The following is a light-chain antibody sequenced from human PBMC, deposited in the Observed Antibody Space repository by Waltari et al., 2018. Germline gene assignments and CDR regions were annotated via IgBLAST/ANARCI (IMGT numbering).Light chain of an antibody. CDR3: QTWDIGTHVV. CDR2: VSSAGSH. J-gene: IGLJ2*01. Sequence: QVVLTQSPSASASLGASVKLTCTLSSGHSSYAIAWHQQQPEKGPRYLMKVSSAGSHQKGDGFPGRLSGCSSGTESYRTISSVQSEDEADYYCQTWDIGTHVVFGGGTKLTVL. CDR1: SGHSSYA. V-gene: IGLV4-69*01.